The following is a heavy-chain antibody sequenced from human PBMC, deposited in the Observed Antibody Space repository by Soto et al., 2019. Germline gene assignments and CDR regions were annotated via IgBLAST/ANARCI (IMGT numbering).Heavy chain of an antibody. CDR1: GFTFSSYA. D-gene: IGHD2-21*02. J-gene: IGHJ4*02. V-gene: IGHV3-23*01. CDR2: ISGSGGTT. CDR3: AKGPLRGVTIYFDY. Sequence: EVQVLESGGGLVQPGGSLRLSCVASGFTFSSYAMSWVRQAPGKGLEWVSGISGSGGTTYYADSVKGRFTISRDNSKNTLYLQMNSLRADDTVVYYCAKGPLRGVTIYFDYWGQGTLVTVSS.